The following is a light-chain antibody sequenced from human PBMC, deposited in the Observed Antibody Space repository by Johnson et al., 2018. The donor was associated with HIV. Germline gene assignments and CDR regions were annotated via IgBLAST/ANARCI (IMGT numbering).Light chain of an antibody. V-gene: IGLV1-51*02. J-gene: IGLJ1*01. CDR1: SSNIGNNY. CDR2: END. Sequence: QSVLTQPPSVSAAPGQKVTISCSGSSSNIGNNYVSWYRHLPGTAPKLLIYENDKRPSGIPDRFSGSTSGTSATLGIPGLQTGDEADYYCATWDTSLSSGGVFGTGTKVTFL. CDR3: ATWDTSLSSGGV.